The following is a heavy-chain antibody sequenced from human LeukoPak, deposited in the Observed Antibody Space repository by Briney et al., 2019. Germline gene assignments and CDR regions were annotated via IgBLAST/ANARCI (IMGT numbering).Heavy chain of an antibody. Sequence: GRSLRLSRAASGLTFSSFGMHWVRQAPGKGLEWVALIWDDGSSKNYADSVKGRFTISRDNSKNTLYLQTDSLRVDDTAVYYCVRDRDYSAGFPYYYMDVWGTGTTVTVSS. CDR2: IWDDGSSK. V-gene: IGHV3-33*01. D-gene: IGHD4-11*01. J-gene: IGHJ6*03. CDR1: GLTFSSFG. CDR3: VRDRDYSAGFPYYYMDV.